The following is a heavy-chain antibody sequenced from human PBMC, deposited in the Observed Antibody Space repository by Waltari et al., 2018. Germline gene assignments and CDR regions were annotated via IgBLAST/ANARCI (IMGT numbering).Heavy chain of an antibody. Sequence: QLQLQESGPGLVKPSETLSLTCTVSGGSISSSSYYWGWIRQPPGKGLEWIGSIYYSGSTYYNPSLKSRVTISVDTSKNQFSLKLSSVTAADTAVYYCARHEQSLVGSPLPPDYWGQGTLVTVSS. J-gene: IGHJ4*02. V-gene: IGHV4-39*01. CDR3: ARHEQSLVGSPLPPDY. CDR1: GGSISSSSYY. D-gene: IGHD6-19*01. CDR2: IYYSGST.